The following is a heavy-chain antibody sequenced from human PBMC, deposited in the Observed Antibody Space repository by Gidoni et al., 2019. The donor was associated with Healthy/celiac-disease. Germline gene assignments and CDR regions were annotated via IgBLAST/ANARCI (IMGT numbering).Heavy chain of an antibody. V-gene: IGHV1-46*03. CDR3: ASERTGIAAAGTYYYYMDV. Sequence: QVQLVQSGAEVKKPGASVKVSCKASGYTFTSYYMHWVRQAPGQGLEWMGIINPSGGSTSYAQKFQGRVTMTRDTSTSTVYMELSSLRSEDTAVYYCASERTGIAAAGTYYYYMDVWGKGTTVTVSS. J-gene: IGHJ6*03. CDR2: INPSGGST. CDR1: GYTFTSYY. D-gene: IGHD6-13*01.